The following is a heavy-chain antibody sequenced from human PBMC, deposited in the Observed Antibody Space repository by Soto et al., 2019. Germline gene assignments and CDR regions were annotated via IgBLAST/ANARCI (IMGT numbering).Heavy chain of an antibody. CDR2: IYYSGST. CDR1: GGSISSSSYY. Sequence: QLQLQESGPGLAKPSETLSLTCTVSGGSISSSSYYWGWIRQPPGKGLEWIGSIYYSGSTYYNPSLKSRVTISVDTSKNQFSLKLSSVTAADTAVYYCARDPYSSSWYWGYNWFDPWGQGTLVTVSS. D-gene: IGHD6-13*01. J-gene: IGHJ5*02. CDR3: ARDPYSSSWYWGYNWFDP. V-gene: IGHV4-39*01.